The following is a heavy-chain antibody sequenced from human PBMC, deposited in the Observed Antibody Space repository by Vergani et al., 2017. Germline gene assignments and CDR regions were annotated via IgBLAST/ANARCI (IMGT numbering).Heavy chain of an antibody. V-gene: IGHV3-64D*06. J-gene: IGHJ5*02. Sequence: EVQLVESGGGLVQPGGSLRLSCSASGFTFSSYAMHWVRQAPGKGLEYVSAISSNGGSTYYADSVKGRFTISRDNSKNTLYLQMSSLRAEDTAVYYCAKGAPHWFDPWGQGTLVTVSS. CDR1: GFTFSSYA. CDR2: ISSNGGST. CDR3: AKGAPHWFDP.